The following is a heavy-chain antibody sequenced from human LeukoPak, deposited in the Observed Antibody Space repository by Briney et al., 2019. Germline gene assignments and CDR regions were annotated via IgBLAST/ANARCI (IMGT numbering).Heavy chain of an antibody. Sequence: ASVKVSCKASGYTFTSYYMHWVRQAPGQGLEWMGIINPSGGSTSYAQKFQGRVTITADESTSTAYMELSSLRSEDTAVYYCARDKSGGSYGQDYYYYYMDVWGKGTTVTVSS. CDR3: ARDKSGGSYGQDYYYYYMDV. D-gene: IGHD1-26*01. CDR1: GYTFTSYY. V-gene: IGHV1-46*01. J-gene: IGHJ6*03. CDR2: INPSGGST.